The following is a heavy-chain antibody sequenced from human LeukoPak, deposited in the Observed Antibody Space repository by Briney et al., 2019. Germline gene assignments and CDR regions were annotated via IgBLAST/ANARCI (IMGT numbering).Heavy chain of an antibody. CDR2: ISHSGTT. Sequence: SETLFLTCTVSGGSISSFYWSWIRQPPEKGLEWIGYISHSGTTNYNPSLKSRVTISVDTSMNQFSLKLSSVTAADTAVYYCARSNSESYYRGYYFDYWGQGTLVTVSS. V-gene: IGHV4-59*01. CDR3: ARSNSESYYRGYYFDY. J-gene: IGHJ4*02. CDR1: GGSISSFY. D-gene: IGHD1-26*01.